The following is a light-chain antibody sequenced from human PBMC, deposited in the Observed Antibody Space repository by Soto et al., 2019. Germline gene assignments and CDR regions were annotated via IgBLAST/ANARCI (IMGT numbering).Light chain of an antibody. J-gene: IGKJ4*01. CDR2: DAS. CDR3: QQRSSWPLT. V-gene: IGKV3-11*01. CDR1: QSVKSL. Sequence: EIVLTQSPATLSLSPGERATLSCRASQSVKSLLGWYQQSPGQAPRLVIYDASYRATGIPARFSGSGWGTDGTLTISSLEPEDFGVYYGQQRSSWPLTFGGGTKVEI.